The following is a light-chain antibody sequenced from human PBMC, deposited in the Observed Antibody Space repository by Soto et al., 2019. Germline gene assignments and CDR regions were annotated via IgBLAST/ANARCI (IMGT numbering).Light chain of an antibody. Sequence: EIVLTQSPGTLSLSPGERATLSCRASQSVSSKYLAWYQQKPGQAPRVLIYGTSIRASGVPERFSGGGSGTDLTLTITRLEPEDFAVYYCQQYGSSLFTLGPGTKVDFK. CDR2: GTS. V-gene: IGKV3-20*01. J-gene: IGKJ3*01. CDR1: QSVSSKY. CDR3: QQYGSSLFT.